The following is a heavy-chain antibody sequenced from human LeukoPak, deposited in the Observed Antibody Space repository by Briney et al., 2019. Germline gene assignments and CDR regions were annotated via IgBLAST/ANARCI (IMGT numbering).Heavy chain of an antibody. Sequence: PGGSLRLSCAASGFTFSNYWMSWVRQAPGKGLEWVSAISGSGGSTYYADSVKGRFTISRDNSKNTLYLQMNSLRAEDTAVYYCAKSPEMATIRHFDYWGQGTLVTVSS. J-gene: IGHJ4*02. CDR2: ISGSGGST. CDR1: GFTFSNYW. V-gene: IGHV3-23*01. D-gene: IGHD5-24*01. CDR3: AKSPEMATIRHFDY.